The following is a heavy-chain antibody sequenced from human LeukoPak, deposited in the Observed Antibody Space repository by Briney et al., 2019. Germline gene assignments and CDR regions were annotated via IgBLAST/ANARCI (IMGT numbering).Heavy chain of an antibody. CDR3: ARDSQYSYGYWGAFDI. CDR2: IWYDGSNK. D-gene: IGHD5-18*01. J-gene: IGHJ3*02. Sequence: GGSLRLSCAASGFSFSSYGMHWVRQAPGKGLEWVAVIWYDGSNKYYADSVKGRFTISRDNSKNTLYLQMNSLRAEDTAVYYCARDSQYSYGYWGAFDIWGQGTMVTVSS. CDR1: GFSFSSYG. V-gene: IGHV3-33*08.